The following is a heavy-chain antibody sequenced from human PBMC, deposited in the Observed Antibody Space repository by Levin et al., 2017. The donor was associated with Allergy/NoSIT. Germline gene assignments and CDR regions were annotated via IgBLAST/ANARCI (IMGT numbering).Heavy chain of an antibody. V-gene: IGHV3-15*01. CDR2: IKSKTDGGTT. J-gene: IGHJ6*02. CDR3: TAKGVLRYFDWFPYGMDV. CDR1: GFTFRNAW. Sequence: GESLKISCAASGFTFRNAWMSWVRQAPGKGMEWVGRIKSKTDGGTTDYAAPVKGRFTISRDDSKNTLYLQMNSLKTEDTAVYYCTAKGVLRYFDWFPYGMDVWGQGTTVTVSS. D-gene: IGHD3-9*01.